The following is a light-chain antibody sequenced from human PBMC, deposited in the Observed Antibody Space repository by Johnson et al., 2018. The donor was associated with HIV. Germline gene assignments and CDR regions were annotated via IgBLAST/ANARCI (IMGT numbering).Light chain of an antibody. CDR3: GTWDSSLSTYYV. J-gene: IGLJ1*01. V-gene: IGLV1-51*02. CDR1: SSNIGNNY. Sequence: QSVLTQPPSVSAAPGQKVTISCSGSSSNIGNNYVSWYQQLPGTAPKLLIYENNKRPSGIPDLFSGSKSGTSATLGITGLQTGDEADYYCGTWDSSLSTYYVFGTGTKVTGL. CDR2: ENN.